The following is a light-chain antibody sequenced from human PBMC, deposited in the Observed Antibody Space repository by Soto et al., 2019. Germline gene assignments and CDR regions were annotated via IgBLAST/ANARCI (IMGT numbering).Light chain of an antibody. CDR1: QSISPW. V-gene: IGKV1-5*03. CDR2: KAS. J-gene: IGKJ2*01. Sequence: DIQMTQSPSTLSPSVGDRVTITGRAIQSISPWLAWYQQKPGKAPKILIYKASSLESGVPSRFSGSESGTEFTLTISSLQPDDFATYYCQQYKSYSRTFGQGTKLEIK. CDR3: QQYKSYSRT.